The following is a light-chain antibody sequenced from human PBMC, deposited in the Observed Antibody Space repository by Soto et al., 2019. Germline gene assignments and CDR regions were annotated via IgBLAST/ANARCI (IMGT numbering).Light chain of an antibody. J-gene: IGKJ1*01. CDR3: QQTYSTPWT. CDR2: AAS. V-gene: IGKV1-39*01. Sequence: DIQMTQSPSSLSASVGDRVTITCRSSQSISNYLNWYQQKPGKAPKLLIYAASGLQGGVPSRFSGRGSGTDFTLTISNLKSEDFATYCCQQTYSTPWTFGQGTKVEIK. CDR1: QSISNY.